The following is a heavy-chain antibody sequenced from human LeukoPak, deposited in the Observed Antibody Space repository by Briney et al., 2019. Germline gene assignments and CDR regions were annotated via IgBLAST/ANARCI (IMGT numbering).Heavy chain of an antibody. V-gene: IGHV3-23*01. CDR2: ISGSGGST. J-gene: IGHJ4*02. D-gene: IGHD2-15*01. CDR3: AKSGVVAATPFDY. Sequence: GGSLRLSCAASGFTFNDYYMSWVRQAPGKGLEWVSAISGSGGSTYYADSVKGRFTISRDNSKNTLYLQMNSLRAEDTAVYYCAKSGVVAATPFDYWGQGTLVTVSS. CDR1: GFTFNDYY.